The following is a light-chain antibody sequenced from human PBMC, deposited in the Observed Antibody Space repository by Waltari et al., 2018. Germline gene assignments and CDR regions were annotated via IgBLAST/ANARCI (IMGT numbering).Light chain of an antibody. J-gene: IGKJ1*01. CDR3: QHYVRLPVT. CDR1: QRVGRS. V-gene: IGKV3-20*01. Sequence: EIVLTQSPGTLSLSPGERATLSCRASQRVGRSLAWYQQKPGRAPRLLIYATSNRATGIPDRCSASGSGKDFSLTISRLEPEDFALYYCQHYVRLPVTFGQGTKVEVK. CDR2: ATS.